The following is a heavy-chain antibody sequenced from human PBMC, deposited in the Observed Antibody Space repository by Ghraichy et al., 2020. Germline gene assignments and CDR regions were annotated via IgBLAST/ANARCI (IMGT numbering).Heavy chain of an antibody. Sequence: GESLNISCAASGFTFSNFWMSWVRQAPGKGLEWVANIKQDGSDKHYLDSVKGRFTISRDNAKNSLYLQMNSLRAEDTAVYYCVRDGDDVKYYGMDVWGQGTTVTVSS. J-gene: IGHJ6*02. CDR1: GFTFSNFW. V-gene: IGHV3-7*01. CDR2: IKQDGSDK. CDR3: VRDGDDVKYYGMDV. D-gene: IGHD4-17*01.